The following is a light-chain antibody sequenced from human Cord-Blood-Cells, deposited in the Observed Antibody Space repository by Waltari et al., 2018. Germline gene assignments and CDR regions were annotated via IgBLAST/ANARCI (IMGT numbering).Light chain of an antibody. CDR3: QQRSNWPELT. J-gene: IGKJ4*01. Sequence: EIVLTQSPATLSLSPGERATLSCRASQSVSSYLAWYQQKPGQAPRLLIYDASNSATGIPARFSGRRSGTDFTLTISSLEPEDFAVYYCQQRSNWPELTFGGGTKVEIK. CDR2: DAS. CDR1: QSVSSY. V-gene: IGKV3-11*01.